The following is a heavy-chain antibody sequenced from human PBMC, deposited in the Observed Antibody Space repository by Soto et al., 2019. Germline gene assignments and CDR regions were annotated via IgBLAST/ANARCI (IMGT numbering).Heavy chain of an antibody. J-gene: IGHJ6*03. Sequence: EVQLLESGGGLVQPGGSLRLSCAASGFSFSSYAMSWVRQAPGKGLEWVSAISRSGVSTYYADSVKGRFTISRDNSKNTLYLQMNSLRAEDTAVYYCAKDLLGYCSGTSCYPYFYMDVWGKGTTVTVSS. CDR1: GFSFSSYA. D-gene: IGHD2-2*01. CDR3: AKDLLGYCSGTSCYPYFYMDV. V-gene: IGHV3-23*01. CDR2: ISRSGVST.